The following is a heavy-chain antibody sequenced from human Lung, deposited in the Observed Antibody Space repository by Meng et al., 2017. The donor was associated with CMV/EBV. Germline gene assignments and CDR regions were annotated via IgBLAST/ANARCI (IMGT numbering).Heavy chain of an antibody. Sequence: GESLKISCSASGFDFSRYSMTWVRQAPGKGLEWLAYISGTSTTMFQAAALKGRFTVSRDNAKNSVYLHMSSLSADDTAVYFCARDVVLFASSDCSLDHWGQGXLVTVSS. CDR3: ARDVVLFASSDCSLDH. CDR2: ISGTSTTM. D-gene: IGHD2-21*01. J-gene: IGHJ4*02. V-gene: IGHV3-48*01. CDR1: GFDFSRYS.